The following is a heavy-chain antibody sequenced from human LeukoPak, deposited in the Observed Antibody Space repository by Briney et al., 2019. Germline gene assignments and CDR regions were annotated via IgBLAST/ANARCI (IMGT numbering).Heavy chain of an antibody. D-gene: IGHD6-19*01. CDR3: AGTLRSLAGRAKTDK. V-gene: IGHV3-23*01. CDR2: ISGNGDVT. Sequence: GGSLRLSCAASGFTFSSFAMNWVRQAPGKGLQWVAAISGNGDVTYYADSVKDHFTVSRDNSKNTLYLEMNSLRVGDTAVYYCAGTLRSLAGRAKTDKWGQGTLVTVSS. CDR1: GFTFSSFA. J-gene: IGHJ4*02.